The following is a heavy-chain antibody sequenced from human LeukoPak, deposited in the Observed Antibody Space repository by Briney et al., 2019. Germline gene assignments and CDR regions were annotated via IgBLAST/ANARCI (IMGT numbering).Heavy chain of an antibody. J-gene: IGHJ5*02. V-gene: IGHV4-30-4*01. CDR3: AREVAAAGNRFDP. CDR1: GGSISSGDYY. D-gene: IGHD6-13*01. CDR2: IYYSGST. Sequence: SQTLSLTCTVSGGSISSGDYYWSWIRQPPGKGLEWIGYIYYSGSTYYNPSLKSRVTISVDTSKNQFSLKLSSVTAADTAVYYCAREVAAAGNRFDPWGQGALVTVSS.